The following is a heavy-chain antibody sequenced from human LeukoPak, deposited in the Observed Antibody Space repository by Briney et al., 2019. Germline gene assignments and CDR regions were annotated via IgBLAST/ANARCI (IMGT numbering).Heavy chain of an antibody. CDR2: IIPILGIA. V-gene: IGHV1-69*02. D-gene: IGHD2-2*01. Sequence: SVKVSCKASGGTFSSYTISWVRQAPGQGLEWMGRIIPILGIANYARKFQGRVTITADKSTSTAYMELSSLRSEDTAVYYCAAGYCSSTSCYGAGDWFDPWGQGTLVTVSS. CDR3: AAGYCSSTSCYGAGDWFDP. J-gene: IGHJ5*02. CDR1: GGTFSSYT.